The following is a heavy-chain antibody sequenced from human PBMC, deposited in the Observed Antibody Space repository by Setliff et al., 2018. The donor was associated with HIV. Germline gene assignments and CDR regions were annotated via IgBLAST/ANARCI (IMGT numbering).Heavy chain of an antibody. CDR2: MNPNSGNT. Sequence: ASVKVSCKASGYTFSSYDINWVRQATGQGPEWMGWMNPNSGNTGYAQKFQGRVTMTRNTAISTAYMELRRLKSEDTAVYYCATSTLGWSDDAFDIWGQGTMVTVS. V-gene: IGHV1-8*02. D-gene: IGHD2-21*01. CDR1: GYTFSSYD. CDR3: ATSTLGWSDDAFDI. J-gene: IGHJ3*02.